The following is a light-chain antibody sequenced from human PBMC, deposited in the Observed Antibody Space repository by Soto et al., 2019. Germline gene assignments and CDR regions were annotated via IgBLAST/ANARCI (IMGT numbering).Light chain of an antibody. CDR2: GAS. Sequence: EIVLTQSPGTLSLSLGERATLSCRASQSVSGSYLAWYQQKPGQAPKLLIYGASNRATGIPDRFSGSGSGTDFTLTISRLEPEDFAVYYCQNYGTSPFTFGPGTKVDIK. CDR3: QNYGTSPFT. J-gene: IGKJ3*01. CDR1: QSVSGSY. V-gene: IGKV3-20*01.